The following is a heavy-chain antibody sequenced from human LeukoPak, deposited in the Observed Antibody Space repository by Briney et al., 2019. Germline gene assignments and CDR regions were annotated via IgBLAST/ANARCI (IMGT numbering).Heavy chain of an antibody. V-gene: IGHV4-59*13. CDR2: IYYNGST. Sequence: SETLSLTCSVSGDSITNSYGSWIRQPPGKRLEWIGYIYYNGSTTYNPSLRSRVTISVDPSRKHFSLNLVSVTAADTPVYYCARAVRWTGGPFPAAWFNALGQEALVIVSS. D-gene: IGHD3/OR15-3a*01. CDR3: ARAVRWTGGPFPAAWFNA. J-gene: IGHJ5*02. CDR1: GDSITNSY.